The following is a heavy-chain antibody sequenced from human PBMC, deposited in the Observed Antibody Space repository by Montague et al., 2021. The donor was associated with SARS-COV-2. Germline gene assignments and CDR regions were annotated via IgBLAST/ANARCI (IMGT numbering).Heavy chain of an antibody. D-gene: IGHD6-19*01. J-gene: IGHJ2*01. CDR2: INYSGKT. V-gene: IGHV4-39*01. Sequence: SETLSLTCTVSGGSISSGTYYWGWVRQPPGKGLEWIGTINYSGKTYHNPSLKSRVTISVDTSKNQFSLKVTSVTAADTAVYYCARRAQWQLSWFFDLWGRGTLVTVSS. CDR1: GGSISSGTYY. CDR3: ARRAQWQLSWFFDL.